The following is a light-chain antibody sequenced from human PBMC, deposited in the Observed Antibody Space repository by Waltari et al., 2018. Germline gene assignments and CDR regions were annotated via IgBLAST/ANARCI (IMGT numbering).Light chain of an antibody. J-gene: IGKJ1*01. CDR2: GAS. V-gene: IGKV3-15*01. CDR3: QQYNDWPPWT. CDR1: QSVTSN. Sequence: EIVMTQSPASLSLSPGERATLSCRASQSVTSNLPWYQQKPGQAPRLLIYGASTRAAGIPVRFSGSGSGTEFTLTVSGLQSEDFAIYYCQQYNDWPPWTFGQGTKVEIK.